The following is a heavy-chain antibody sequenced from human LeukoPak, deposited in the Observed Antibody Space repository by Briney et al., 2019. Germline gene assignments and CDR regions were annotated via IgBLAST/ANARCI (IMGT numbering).Heavy chain of an antibody. J-gene: IGHJ4*02. Sequence: ASVKVSCKASGYTFTSYGISWVRQAPGQGLEWMGWISAYNGNTNYAQKLQGRVTMTEDTSTDTAYMELSSLRSEDTAVYYCATDSQLRYFDWPPDYWGQGTLVTVSS. V-gene: IGHV1-18*01. D-gene: IGHD3-9*01. CDR3: ATDSQLRYFDWPPDY. CDR2: ISAYNGNT. CDR1: GYTFTSYG.